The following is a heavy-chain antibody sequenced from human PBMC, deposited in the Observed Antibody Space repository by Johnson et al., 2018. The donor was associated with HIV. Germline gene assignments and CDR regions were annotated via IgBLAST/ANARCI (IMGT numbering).Heavy chain of an antibody. V-gene: IGHV3-20*04. Sequence: VQLVESGGGVVRPGGSLRLPCAASGFTFDDYGMSWVRQAPGKGLEWVSGIIWNGGVSGYAEAVKGRFTISRDNAKNSVYLQMDGLRDEDTALYFCARDTYSSDACDIWGQGTMVTVSS. CDR3: ARDTYSSDACDI. D-gene: IGHD5-18*01. J-gene: IGHJ3*02. CDR1: GFTFDDYG. CDR2: IIWNGGVS.